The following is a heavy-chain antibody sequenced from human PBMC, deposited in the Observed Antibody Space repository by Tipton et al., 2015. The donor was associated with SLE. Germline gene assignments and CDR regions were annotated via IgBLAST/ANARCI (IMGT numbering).Heavy chain of an antibody. CDR1: GGSFSGYS. V-gene: IGHV4-34*01. J-gene: IGHJ5*01. CDR3: ARAGSKRFSYGVGVDS. Sequence: TLSLTCAVSGGSFSGYSWTWIRQSPGKALEWVGDFSYSGGINYSPSLKSRLTLSFDTSKNLFSLNLTSVTAADAGVYYCARAGSKRFSYGVGVDSWGQGDLVIVSS. CDR2: FSYSGGI. D-gene: IGHD1-26*01.